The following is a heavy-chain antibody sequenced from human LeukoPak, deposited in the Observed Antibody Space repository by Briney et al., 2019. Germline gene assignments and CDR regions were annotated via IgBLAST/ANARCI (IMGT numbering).Heavy chain of an antibody. CDR1: GFTFSGCA. D-gene: IGHD4-17*01. Sequence: GGSLTLSCAASGFTFSGCAMSWVRQAPGKGLEWVSAISGSGGSTYYADSVKGRFTISRDNSKNTLYLQMNSLRAEDTAVYYCAKDGSTGLRHFDYWGQGTLVTVSS. V-gene: IGHV3-23*01. CDR3: AKDGSTGLRHFDY. J-gene: IGHJ4*02. CDR2: ISGSGGST.